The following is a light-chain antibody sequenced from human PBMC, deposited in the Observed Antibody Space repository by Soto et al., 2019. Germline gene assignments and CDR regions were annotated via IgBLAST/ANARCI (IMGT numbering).Light chain of an antibody. V-gene: IGLV2-14*03. Sequence: QSVLTQPASVSGSPGQSITISCTGTSSDVGGYNYVSWYQQHPGKAPKLMIYDVSSLPSGVSYRFSGSKSGNTASLTISGLQAEDEADYYCSSYTSSNTRYVFGTGTKLTVL. CDR1: SSDVGGYNY. J-gene: IGLJ1*01. CDR2: DVS. CDR3: SSYTSSNTRYV.